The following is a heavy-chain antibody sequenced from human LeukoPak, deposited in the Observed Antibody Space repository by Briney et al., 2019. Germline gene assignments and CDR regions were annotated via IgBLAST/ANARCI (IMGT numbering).Heavy chain of an antibody. D-gene: IGHD6-19*01. CDR1: GFTFSSYA. Sequence: GGSLRLSCAASGFTFSSYAMSWVRQAPGKGLEWVSAISGSGGSTYYADSVKGRFTISRDNSKNTLYLQMNSLRAEDTAVYYCAKQGVEEWLVRTGVFDYWGQGTLATVSS. J-gene: IGHJ4*02. V-gene: IGHV3-23*01. CDR2: ISGSGGST. CDR3: AKQGVEEWLVRTGVFDY.